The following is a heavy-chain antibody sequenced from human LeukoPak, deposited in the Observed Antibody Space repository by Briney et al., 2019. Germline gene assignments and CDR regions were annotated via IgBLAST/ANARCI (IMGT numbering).Heavy chain of an antibody. CDR2: IIPILNVP. D-gene: IGHD2-2*01. CDR1: GGTFRDYS. CDR3: ARVPGYCSSTSCGLGDY. V-gene: IGHV1-69*04. Sequence: ASVKVPCKASGGTFRDYSISWVRQAPGQGLEWMGRIIPILNVPNYAQKFEGRVTITADKSTSTAYMELSSSKSDDTAVYYCARVPGYCSSTSCGLGDYWGQGTLVTVSS. J-gene: IGHJ4*02.